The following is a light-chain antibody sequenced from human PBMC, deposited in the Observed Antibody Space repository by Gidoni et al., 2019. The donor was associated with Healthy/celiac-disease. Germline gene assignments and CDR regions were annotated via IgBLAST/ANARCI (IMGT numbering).Light chain of an antibody. CDR2: AAS. J-gene: IGKJ1*01. CDR1: QSISSY. Sequence: DIQMTQSPSSLSASVGDRVTITRRASQSISSYLNWYQQKPGKAPKLLIYAASSLQSGVPSRFSGSGSGTDFTLTISSLQPEDFATYYCQQSYSTLEWTFGQGTKVEIK. CDR3: QQSYSTLEWT. V-gene: IGKV1-39*01.